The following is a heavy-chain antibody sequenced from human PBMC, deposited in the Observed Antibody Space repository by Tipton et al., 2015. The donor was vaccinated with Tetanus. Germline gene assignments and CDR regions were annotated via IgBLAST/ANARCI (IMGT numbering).Heavy chain of an antibody. Sequence: TPSLTCTVSGGSISSYYWSWIRQPPGKGLEWIGYIYYSGSTNYNPSLKSRVTISVDTSKNQFSLKLSSVTAADTAVYYCARASSGYYYYYYGMDVWGQGTTVTVSS. CDR3: ARASSGYYYYYYGMDV. CDR1: GGSISSYY. D-gene: IGHD6-25*01. V-gene: IGHV4-59*01. J-gene: IGHJ6*02. CDR2: IYYSGST.